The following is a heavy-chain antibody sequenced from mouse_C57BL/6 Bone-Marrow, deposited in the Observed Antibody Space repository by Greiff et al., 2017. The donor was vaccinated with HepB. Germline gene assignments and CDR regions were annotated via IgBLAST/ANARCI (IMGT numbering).Heavy chain of an antibody. CDR2: IDPSDSYT. J-gene: IGHJ4*01. CDR3: ARKGSNYDYAMDY. CDR1: GYTFTSYW. Sequence: QVQLQQPGAELVKPGASVKLSCKASGYTFTSYWMQWVKQRPGQGLEWIGEIDPSDSYTNYNQKFTGKATLTVDTSSSTAYMQLSSLTSEDSAVYYCARKGSNYDYAMDYWGQGTSVTVSS. V-gene: IGHV1-50*01. D-gene: IGHD2-5*01.